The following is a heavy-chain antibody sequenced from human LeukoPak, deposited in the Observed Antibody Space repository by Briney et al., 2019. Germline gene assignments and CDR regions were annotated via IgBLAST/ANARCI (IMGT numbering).Heavy chain of an antibody. CDR2: INHSGGS. CDR1: GGSFSNYY. D-gene: IGHD5-12*01. V-gene: IGHV4-34*01. J-gene: IGHJ4*02. CDR3: ARNSGYDRLPTH. Sequence: SETLSLTCVVYGGSFSNYYWNWLRQPPGKGLEWIGEINHSGGSNHNPSLKSRVTISVDTSKNQFSLRLSSVTAADTAVYYCARNSGYDRLPTHWGQGTLVTVSS.